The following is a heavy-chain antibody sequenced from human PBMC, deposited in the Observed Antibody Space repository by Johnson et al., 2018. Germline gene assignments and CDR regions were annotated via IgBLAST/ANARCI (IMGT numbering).Heavy chain of an antibody. CDR3: ARALYGDYGIYYYYYGMDV. Sequence: QVQLQQWGAGLLKXSETXSLXCAVYGGSFSGYYWSWIRQPPGKGLEWIGEINHSGSTNYNPSLKSRVTISLDTSKNQFSLKLNSVTAADTAVYYCARALYGDYGIYYYYYGMDVWGQGTTVTVSS. V-gene: IGHV4-34*01. CDR1: GGSFSGYY. D-gene: IGHD4-17*01. CDR2: INHSGST. J-gene: IGHJ6*02.